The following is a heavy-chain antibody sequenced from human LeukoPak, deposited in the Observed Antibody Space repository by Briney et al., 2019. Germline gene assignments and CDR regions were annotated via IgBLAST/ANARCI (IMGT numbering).Heavy chain of an antibody. CDR3: ARDWGVGGRPGYMDV. J-gene: IGHJ6*03. CDR1: GGSFSGYY. Sequence: SETLSLTCAAYGGSFSGYYWSWIRQPPGKGLEWIGYIYYSGNTNYNPSLKSRVTILVDTSKNQVSLKLSSVTAADTAVYFCARDWGVGGRPGYMDVWGKGTTVTVSS. D-gene: IGHD6-6*01. CDR2: IYYSGNT. V-gene: IGHV4-59*01.